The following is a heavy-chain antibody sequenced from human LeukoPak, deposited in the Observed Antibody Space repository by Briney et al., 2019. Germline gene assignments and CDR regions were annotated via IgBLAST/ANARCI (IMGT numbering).Heavy chain of an antibody. CDR2: ISGSGGST. J-gene: IGHJ4*02. D-gene: IGHD3-22*01. V-gene: IGHV3-23*01. Sequence: GGSLRLSCAASGSTFSSYAMSWVRQAPGKGLEWVSAISGSGGSTYYADSVKGRFTISRDNSKNTLYLQMNSLRAEDTAVYYCAKDLNYYDSSGYFHPYYFDYWGQGTLVTVSS. CDR1: GSTFSSYA. CDR3: AKDLNYYDSSGYFHPYYFDY.